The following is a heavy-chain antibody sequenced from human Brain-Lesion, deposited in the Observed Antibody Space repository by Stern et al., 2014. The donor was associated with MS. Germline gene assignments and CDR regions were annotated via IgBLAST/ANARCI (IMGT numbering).Heavy chain of an antibody. CDR1: GGSISSGGYY. Sequence: DQLVESGPGLVKPSQTLSLSCTVSGGSISSGGYYWSWIRPPAGKGLEWIGRIFNSGSTSYNPSLKSRVTITIDTSKNQFSLRLNSRTAADTAVYYCARGRVVPGFQYYATDVWGQGTTVIVSS. V-gene: IGHV4-61*02. CDR3: ARGRVVPGFQYYATDV. J-gene: IGHJ6*02. CDR2: IFNSGST. D-gene: IGHD2-2*01.